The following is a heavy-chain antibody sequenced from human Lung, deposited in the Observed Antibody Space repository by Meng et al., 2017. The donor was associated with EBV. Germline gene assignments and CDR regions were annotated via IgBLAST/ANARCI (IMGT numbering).Heavy chain of an antibody. J-gene: IGHJ4*02. CDR3: TSRSF. V-gene: IGHV3-73*02. Sequence: EVQLGESGGGLVRPGGSLKLSCAASGFTFSACAMHWVRQASGKGLEWVGRIRSKANNYATAFGASVEGRFTISRDDSNNTAYLQMNSLKTEDTAVYYCTSRSFWGQGILVNVSS. CDR1: GFTFSACA. CDR2: IRSKANNYAT.